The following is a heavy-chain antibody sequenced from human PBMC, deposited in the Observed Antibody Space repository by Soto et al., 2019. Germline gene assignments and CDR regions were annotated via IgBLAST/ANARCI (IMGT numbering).Heavy chain of an antibody. CDR2: ISSSSSYI. D-gene: IGHD5-12*01. V-gene: IGHV3-21*01. J-gene: IGHJ4*02. CDR3: AREPEMATIKRGGYFDY. Sequence: EVQLVESGGGLVKPGGSLRLSCAASGFTFSSYSMNWVRQAPGKGLEWVSSISSSSSYIYYADSVKGRFTISRDNAKNSLYLQMNGPRGEDTAVYYCAREPEMATIKRGGYFDYWGQGTLVTVSS. CDR1: GFTFSSYS.